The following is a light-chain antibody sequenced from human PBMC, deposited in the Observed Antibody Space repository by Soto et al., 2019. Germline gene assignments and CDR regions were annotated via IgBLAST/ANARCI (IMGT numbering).Light chain of an antibody. V-gene: IGKV3-20*01. J-gene: IGKJ5*01. CDR2: GAS. Sequence: EIVLTQSPGTLSLSPGERATLSCRASQSVSSSYLAWYQQKPGQAPRLLIYGASSRATGIPDRFSGSGSGTYFTLTISRLEPEDFAAYYCQQYGSSPPITFGQGTRLEIK. CDR3: QQYGSSPPIT. CDR1: QSVSSSY.